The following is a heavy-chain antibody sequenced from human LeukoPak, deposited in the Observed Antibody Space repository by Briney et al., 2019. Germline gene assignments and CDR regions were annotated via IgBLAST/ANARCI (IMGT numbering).Heavy chain of an antibody. CDR3: ATGKIFGVVIWFDP. D-gene: IGHD3-3*01. V-gene: IGHV1-24*01. CDR1: GYTLTELS. J-gene: IGHJ5*02. Sequence: GASVKVSCKVSGYTLTELSMHWVRQAPGKGLEWMGGFDPEDGETIYAQKFQGRVTMTEDTSTDTAYMELSSLRSEDTAVYYCATGKIFGVVIWFDPWGQGTLVTVSS. CDR2: FDPEDGET.